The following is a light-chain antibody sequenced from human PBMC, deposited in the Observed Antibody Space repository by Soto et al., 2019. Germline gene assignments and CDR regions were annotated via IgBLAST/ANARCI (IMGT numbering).Light chain of an antibody. CDR3: QKYNSALT. Sequence: DIPMTQSPSSLSASVGDRVTITCRASQGISNYLAWYQQKPGKVPKLLIYAASTLQSGVPSRFSGSGSGTDFTLTISSLQPEDVATYYCQKYNSALTFGQGTKVEIK. CDR2: AAS. V-gene: IGKV1-27*01. J-gene: IGKJ1*01. CDR1: QGISNY.